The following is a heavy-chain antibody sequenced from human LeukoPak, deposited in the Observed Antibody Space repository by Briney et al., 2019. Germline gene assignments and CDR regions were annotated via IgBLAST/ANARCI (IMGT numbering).Heavy chain of an antibody. CDR2: IYSSGII. V-gene: IGHV4-4*07. J-gene: IGHJ4*02. CDR3: ARDTGKSGYPDY. D-gene: IGHD3-3*01. CDR1: GGSISSYY. Sequence: PSDTLSLTCTVSGGSISSYYWSWIRQPAGKAPEWIGRIYSSGIINYNPSLKSRVTMSLDNSKNQLSLKLSYVTAADTAVYYCARDTGKSGYPDYWGQGTLVTVSS.